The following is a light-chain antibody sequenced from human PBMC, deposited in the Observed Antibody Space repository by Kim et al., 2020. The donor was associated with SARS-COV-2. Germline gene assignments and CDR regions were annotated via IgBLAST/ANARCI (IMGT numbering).Light chain of an antibody. CDR3: AAWDDTLYGRV. V-gene: IGLV1-44*01. CDR1: TSNIGNYP. J-gene: IGLJ3*02. CDR2: GND. Sequence: GQRVTIACSGSTSNIGNYPVSWYQQVPGTAPNLLIYGNDERPSRFPDRFSGSKSGTSASLAISGLQSDDEADYYCAAWDDTLYGRVFGGGTKLTVL.